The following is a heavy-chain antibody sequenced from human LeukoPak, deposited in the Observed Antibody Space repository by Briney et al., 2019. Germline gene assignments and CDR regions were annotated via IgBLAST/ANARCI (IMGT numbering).Heavy chain of an antibody. J-gene: IGHJ4*02. CDR1: GFTFSTYW. CDR2: IKQDGSEK. Sequence: PGGSLRLSCAASGFTFSTYWMSWVRQAPGKGLEWVANIKQDGSEKYYVDSVRGRFTISRDNAKNSLYLQMNSLRAEDTAVYYCAKDQLAVAGLDYWGQGTLVTVSS. D-gene: IGHD6-19*01. CDR3: AKDQLAVAGLDY. V-gene: IGHV3-7*01.